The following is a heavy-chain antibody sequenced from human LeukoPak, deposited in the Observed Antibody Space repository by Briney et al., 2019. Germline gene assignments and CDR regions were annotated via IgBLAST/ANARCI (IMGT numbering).Heavy chain of an antibody. J-gene: IGHJ4*02. Sequence: PSETLSLTCAVYGGSFSGYYWSWIRQPPGKGLEWIGEINHSGSTNYNPSLKSRVTISVDTSKNQFSLKLSSVTAADTAVYYCARGRGDSSGYYYPDYWGQGTLVTVSS. V-gene: IGHV4-34*01. CDR2: INHSGST. CDR3: ARGRGDSSGYYYPDY. D-gene: IGHD3-22*01. CDR1: GGSFSGYY.